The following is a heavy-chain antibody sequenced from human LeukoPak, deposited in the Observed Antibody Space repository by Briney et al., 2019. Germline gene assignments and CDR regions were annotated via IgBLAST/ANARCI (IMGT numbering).Heavy chain of an antibody. CDR2: TYTSGST. CDR1: GGSISSGSYY. J-gene: IGHJ6*03. V-gene: IGHV4-61*02. D-gene: IGHD6-19*01. CDR3: ARGSSELSGGHFKFGWRPGHYYYYMDV. Sequence: SQTLSLTCTVSGGSISSGSYYWSWIRQPAGKGLEWIGRTYTSGSTNYNPSLKSRVTISVDTSKNQFSLKLSSVTAADTAVYYCARGSSELSGGHFKFGWRPGHYYYYMDVWGKGTTVTVSS.